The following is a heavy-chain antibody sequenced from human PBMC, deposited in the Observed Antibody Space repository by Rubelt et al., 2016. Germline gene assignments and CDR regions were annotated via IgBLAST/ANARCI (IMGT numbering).Heavy chain of an antibody. D-gene: IGHD2-2*01. V-gene: IGHV3-30*02. CDR2: IRYDGSNK. CDR1: GFTFSSYG. J-gene: IGHJ4*02. CDR3: AREITPADLD. Sequence: VQLVESGGGVVQPGGSLRLSCAASGFTFSSYGMHWVLQAPGKGLEWVAFIRYDGSNKYYADSVKGRFTISRDNSKNTLYLQMNSLRAEDTAVYYCAREITPADLDWGQGTLVTVSS.